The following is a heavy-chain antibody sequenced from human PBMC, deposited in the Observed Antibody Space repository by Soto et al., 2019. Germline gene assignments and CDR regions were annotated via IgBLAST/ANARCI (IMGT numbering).Heavy chain of an antibody. CDR1: GFSISSYY. V-gene: IGHV4-4*07. J-gene: IGHJ6*02. CDR2: IYTSGST. Sequence: EALSLTSPVSGFSISSYYWSWIRPPAGKGLEWIGRIYTSGSTNYNPSLKSRVTMSVDTSKNQFSLKLSSVTAADTAVYYCARDRPIAAPSGYYGMDVWGQGTTVTVS. CDR3: ARDRPIAAPSGYYGMDV. D-gene: IGHD6-6*01.